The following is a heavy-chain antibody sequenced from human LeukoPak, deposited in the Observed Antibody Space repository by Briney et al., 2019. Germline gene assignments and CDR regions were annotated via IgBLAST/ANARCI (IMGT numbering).Heavy chain of an antibody. Sequence: SETLSLTCAVYGGSFSGYYWSWIRQPPGKGMEWIGEINHSGSTNYNPSLKSRVTISVDTSKNQFSLKLSSVTAADTAVYYCARELAARPNQYVMDVWGQGTTVTVSS. J-gene: IGHJ6*02. CDR3: ARELAARPNQYVMDV. CDR1: GGSFSGYY. V-gene: IGHV4-34*01. D-gene: IGHD6-6*01. CDR2: INHSGST.